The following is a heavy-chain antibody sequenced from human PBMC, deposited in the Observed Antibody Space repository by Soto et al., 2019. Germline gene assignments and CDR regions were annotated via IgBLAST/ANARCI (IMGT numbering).Heavy chain of an antibody. CDR2: INSDGSST. CDR1: GFTFSSYW. Sequence: GGSLRLSCAAAGFTFSSYWMHWFRQAPGKGLVWVSRINSDGSSTSYADSVKGRFTISRDNAKNTLYLQMNSLRAEDTAVYYCARDSYYGGNLPFDYWGQGTLVTVSS. V-gene: IGHV3-74*01. D-gene: IGHD4-17*01. CDR3: ARDSYYGGNLPFDY. J-gene: IGHJ4*02.